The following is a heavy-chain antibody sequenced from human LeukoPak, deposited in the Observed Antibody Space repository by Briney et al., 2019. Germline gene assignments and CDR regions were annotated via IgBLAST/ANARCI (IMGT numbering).Heavy chain of an antibody. J-gene: IGHJ3*02. CDR2: IAYDGSNK. CDR1: GFTFSSYV. D-gene: IGHD2-15*01. Sequence: GGSLRLSCADSGFTFSSYVMYWVRQAPGKGLECVAVIAYDGSNKYYADSVKGRFTISRDNSKNTLYLQMNSLRAEDTAVYYCARDGAYSAGGNCHTYNASDICGQGTVVTVSS. V-gene: IGHV3-30*04. CDR3: ARDGAYSAGGNCHTYNASDI.